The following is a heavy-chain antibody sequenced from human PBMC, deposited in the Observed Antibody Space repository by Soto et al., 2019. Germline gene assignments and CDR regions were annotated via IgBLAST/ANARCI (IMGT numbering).Heavy chain of an antibody. D-gene: IGHD3-10*01. V-gene: IGHV3-7*01. CDR1: GFTFSSYW. J-gene: IGHJ4*02. Sequence: PGGSLRLSCAASGFTFSSYWMSWVRQAPGKGLEWVANIKQDGSEKYYVDSVKGRFTISRDNAKNSLYLQMNSLRAEDTAVYYCARGLTQAMVRGIFDYWGQGTLVTVSS. CDR3: ARGLTQAMVRGIFDY. CDR2: IKQDGSEK.